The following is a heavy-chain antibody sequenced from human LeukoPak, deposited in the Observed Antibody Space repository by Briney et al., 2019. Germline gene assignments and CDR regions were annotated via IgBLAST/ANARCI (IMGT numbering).Heavy chain of an antibody. Sequence: SQTLSLTCTVSGGSISSGNYYWSWIRQPAGKGLEWIGRIYTSGSTNYNPSLKSRVTISVDTSKNQFSLKLSSVTAADTAVYYCARQNVKKITIFGVIILDGFDIWGQGTMVTVSS. D-gene: IGHD3-3*01. CDR1: GGSISSGNYY. CDR3: ARQNVKKITIFGVIILDGFDI. V-gene: IGHV4-61*02. J-gene: IGHJ3*02. CDR2: IYTSGST.